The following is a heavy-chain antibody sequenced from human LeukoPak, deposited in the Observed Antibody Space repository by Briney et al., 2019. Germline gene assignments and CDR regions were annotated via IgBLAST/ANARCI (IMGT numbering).Heavy chain of an antibody. V-gene: IGHV3-7*01. CDR3: ASSHDSSGND. J-gene: IGHJ4*02. CDR1: GFSFSSYW. D-gene: IGHD3-22*01. Sequence: GGSLRLSCAATGFSFSSYWVAWVRQAPGKGLEWVANIKYDGSLKFYGGSVKGRFTISRDNTKNSLYLEINSLRVDDTALYFCASSHDSSGNDWGQGTIVTVSS. CDR2: IKYDGSLK.